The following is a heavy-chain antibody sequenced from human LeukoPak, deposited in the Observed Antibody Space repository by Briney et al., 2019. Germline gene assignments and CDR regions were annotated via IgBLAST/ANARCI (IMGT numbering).Heavy chain of an antibody. J-gene: IGHJ4*02. CDR2: INPKSGGT. CDR1: GYSFTDYY. V-gene: IGHV1-2*02. CDR3: ARPREGVWGSYSP. D-gene: IGHD3-16*01. Sequence: GASVKVSCKASGYSFTDYYIHWVRLAPGQGLEWMGWINPKSGGTHYAQKFQGRVSMTRDTSINTVHLELSSLKTNDTAVYYCARPREGVWGSYSPWGQGTLVTVSS.